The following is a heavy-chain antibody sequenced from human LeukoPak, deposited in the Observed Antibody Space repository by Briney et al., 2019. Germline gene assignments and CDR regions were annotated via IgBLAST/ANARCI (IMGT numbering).Heavy chain of an antibody. J-gene: IGHJ6*03. CDR1: GFTFSSSA. D-gene: IGHD3-22*01. Sequence: GSLRLSCIASGFTFSSSAMSWVRQAPGKGLEWIGRIYTTGSTNYNPSLKSRVTISVDTSKNQFSLKLTSVTAADTAVYYCASGMRYYDTSGPGYYYYYMDVWGKGTTVTISS. CDR3: ASGMRYYDTSGPGYYYYYMDV. V-gene: IGHV4-4*07. CDR2: IYTTGST.